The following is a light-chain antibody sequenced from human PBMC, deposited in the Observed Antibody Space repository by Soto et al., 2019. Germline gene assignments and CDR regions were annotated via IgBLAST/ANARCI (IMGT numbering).Light chain of an antibody. CDR3: QQYGSSPQST. CDR1: QSVRNNY. CDR2: GAS. Sequence: ESVLTQSTGTLSLSPGERATLSCRASQSVRNNYLAWYQQKPGQAPRLLSYGASNRATGIPDRFSGSGSGTDFTLTISRLEPEDFAVYYYQQYGSSPQSTFGQGTKLEIK. J-gene: IGKJ2*02. V-gene: IGKV3-20*01.